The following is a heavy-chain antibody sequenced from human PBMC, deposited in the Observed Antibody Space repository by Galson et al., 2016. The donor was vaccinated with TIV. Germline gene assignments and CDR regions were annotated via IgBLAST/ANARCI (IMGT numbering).Heavy chain of an antibody. Sequence: SETLSLTCTISSDSIFNFYVSWIRQPPGKGLEWIAYISDSGRSNKSPSLESRVTISVDTSKKQISLKLKSVTAADTAVYYFARDLGLGVFDVWGQGTMVSVSS. J-gene: IGHJ3*01. CDR3: ARDLGLGVFDV. V-gene: IGHV4-59*01. CDR1: SDSIFNFY. D-gene: IGHD7-27*01. CDR2: ISDSGRS.